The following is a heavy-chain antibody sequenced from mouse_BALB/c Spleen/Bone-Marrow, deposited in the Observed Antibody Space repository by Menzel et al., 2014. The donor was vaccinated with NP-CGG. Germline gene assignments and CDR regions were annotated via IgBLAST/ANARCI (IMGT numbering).Heavy chain of an antibody. D-gene: IGHD2-1*01. CDR3: TRDGKGNYDYAMDY. CDR2: ISSGGSYT. V-gene: IGHV5-6-4*01. J-gene: IGHJ4*01. CDR1: GFTFSSYT. Sequence: EVQGVESGGGLVKPGGSLKLSCAASGFTFSSYTMSWVRQTPEKRLEWVATISSGGSYTYYPDSVKGRFTISRDNAKNTLYLQMSSLKSKDTAMYYCTRDGKGNYDYAMDYWGQGTSVTASS.